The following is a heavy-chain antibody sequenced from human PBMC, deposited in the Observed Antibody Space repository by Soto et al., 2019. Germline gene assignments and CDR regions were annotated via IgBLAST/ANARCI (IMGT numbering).Heavy chain of an antibody. J-gene: IGHJ5*02. CDR3: AREGQQLPQT. D-gene: IGHD6-13*01. CDR2: SIPIFGTA. CDR1: GGTFSSYA. V-gene: IGHV1-69*12. Sequence: QVQLVQSGAEAKKPGSSVKVSCKASGGTFSSYAISWVRQAPGQGLEWMGGSIPIFGTANYAQKFQGRVTIPADESTSTAYVELSSLRSEDTAVYYCAREGQQLPQTWGQGTLVTVSS.